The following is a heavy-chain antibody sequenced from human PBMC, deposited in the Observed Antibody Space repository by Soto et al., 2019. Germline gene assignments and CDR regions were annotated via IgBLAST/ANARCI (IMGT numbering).Heavy chain of an antibody. CDR3: AKDLLGPGRAYGMDV. J-gene: IGHJ6*02. CDR2: ISYDGSNK. D-gene: IGHD7-27*01. CDR1: GFTFSSYG. Sequence: QVQLVESGGGVVQPGRSLRLSCAASGFTFSSYGMHWVRQAPGKGLEWVAVISYDGSNKYYADSVKGRFTISRDNSKNTLYLQMNRLRAEDTAVYYCAKDLLGPGRAYGMDVWGQGTTVNVSS. V-gene: IGHV3-30*18.